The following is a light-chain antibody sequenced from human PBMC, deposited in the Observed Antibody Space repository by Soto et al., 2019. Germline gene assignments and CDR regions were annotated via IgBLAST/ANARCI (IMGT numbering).Light chain of an antibody. CDR3: QQYGSSPRT. V-gene: IGKV3-20*01. Sequence: EIVLTQSPATLSLSPGERATLSCRASQSVSSSYLARYQQKPGQAPRLLIYGASSRATGIPDRFSGSGSGTDFTLTISRLEPEDFAVYYCQQYGSSPRTFGQGTKVEIK. J-gene: IGKJ1*01. CDR2: GAS. CDR1: QSVSSSY.